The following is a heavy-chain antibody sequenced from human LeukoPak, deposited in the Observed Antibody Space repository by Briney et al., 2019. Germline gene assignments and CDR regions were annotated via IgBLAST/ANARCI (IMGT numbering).Heavy chain of an antibody. Sequence: PSQTLSLTCAISGDSVSSNSAAWTWIRQSPSRGLEWLGRTYYRSKWHNDYAVSVKSRITIKPDTSKNQFSLQLNSVTPEDTALYYCARIVGGQVDCWGQGTLVTVSS. CDR3: ARIVGGQVDC. D-gene: IGHD3-22*01. V-gene: IGHV6-1*01. CDR1: GDSVSSNSAA. J-gene: IGHJ4*02. CDR2: TYYRSKWHN.